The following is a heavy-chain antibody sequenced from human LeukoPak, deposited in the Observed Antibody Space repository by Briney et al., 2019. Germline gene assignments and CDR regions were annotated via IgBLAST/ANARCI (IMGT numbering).Heavy chain of an antibody. D-gene: IGHD3-22*01. J-gene: IGHJ4*02. CDR1: GYSISSGYY. CDR3: ARLNMIVVVIFDY. Sequence: PSETLSLTCAVSGYSISSGYYWGWIRQPPGKGLEWIGSIYHSGSTYYNPSHKSRVTISVDTSKNQFSLKLSSVTAADTAVYYCARLNMIVVVIFDYWGQGTLVTVSS. CDR2: IYHSGST. V-gene: IGHV4-38-2*01.